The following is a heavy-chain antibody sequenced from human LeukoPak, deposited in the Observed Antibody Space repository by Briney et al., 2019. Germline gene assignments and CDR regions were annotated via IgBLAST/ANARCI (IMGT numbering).Heavy chain of an antibody. CDR2: ISAYNGNT. CDR1: GDTFSSGG. D-gene: IGHD1-26*01. V-gene: IGHV1-18*01. Sequence: RASVKVSCKASGDTFSSGGYSWSWHRHGPGHEWMGWISAYNGNTNHYQKLQGRVTMTTDTSTSTAYMELRSLGSDDATVEYCARDHESPDRGSQSWGQGTLVTVSS. J-gene: IGHJ4*02. CDR3: ARDHESPDRGSQS.